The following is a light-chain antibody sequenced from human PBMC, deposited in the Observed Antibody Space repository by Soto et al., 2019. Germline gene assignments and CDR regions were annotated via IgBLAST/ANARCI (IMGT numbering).Light chain of an antibody. CDR3: QQSYSTPRT. CDR2: AAS. V-gene: IGKV1-27*01. CDR1: QGISSY. J-gene: IGKJ1*01. Sequence: FQMPPSPSSLSASVRHRVTITCLASQGISSYLAWYQQKPGKAPNLLIYAASTLRSGVPSRFSGSGSGTDFTLTISSLQPEDFATYYCQQSYSTPRTVGQGTKVEI.